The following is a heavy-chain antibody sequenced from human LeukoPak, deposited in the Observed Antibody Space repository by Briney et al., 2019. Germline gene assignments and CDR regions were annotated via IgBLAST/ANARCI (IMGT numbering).Heavy chain of an antibody. V-gene: IGHV4-59*08. J-gene: IGHJ5*02. Sequence: SETLSLTCTVSGGSISGYYWSWVRQPPGKGLEWIAYIYYSGSTNYNPSLKSRVAISVDTSENQFSLKLSSVTAADTAVYYCARLQRRYSPFDPWGQGSLVTVSS. CDR2: IYYSGST. D-gene: IGHD2-15*01. CDR3: ARLQRRYSPFDP. CDR1: GGSISGYY.